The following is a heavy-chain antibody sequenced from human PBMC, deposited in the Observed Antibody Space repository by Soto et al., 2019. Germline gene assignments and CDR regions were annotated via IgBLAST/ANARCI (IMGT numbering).Heavy chain of an antibody. J-gene: IGHJ4*02. CDR1: GYTFTSYD. CDR2: MNPNSGNT. D-gene: IGHD3-3*01. V-gene: IGHV1-8*01. CDR3: AKGYDYDFWSGYYIAFDY. Sequence: ASVKVSCKASGYTFTSYDINWVRQATGQGLEWMGWMNPNSGNTGYAQKFQGRVTMTRNTSISTAYMELSSLRSEDTAVYYCAKGYDYDFWSGYYIAFDYGGQGTLVTGS.